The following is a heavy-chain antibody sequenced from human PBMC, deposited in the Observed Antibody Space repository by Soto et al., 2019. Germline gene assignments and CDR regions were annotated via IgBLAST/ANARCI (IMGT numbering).Heavy chain of an antibody. D-gene: IGHD2-21*01. J-gene: IGHJ4*02. CDR2: IWYDGNNK. CDR3: ARGLHSLFDY. Sequence: GSLRLSCAASGFTFSNYGMHWVRQAPGKGLEWVAVIWYDGNNKYYADSVKGRFTIPRDNSNNTLYVQMTSLRAEDTAVYYCARGLHSLFDYWGQGTLVTVSS. V-gene: IGHV3-33*01. CDR1: GFTFSNYG.